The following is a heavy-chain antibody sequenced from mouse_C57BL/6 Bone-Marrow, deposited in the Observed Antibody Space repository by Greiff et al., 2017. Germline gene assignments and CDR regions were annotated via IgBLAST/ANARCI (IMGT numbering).Heavy chain of an antibody. CDR2: IDPSDSYT. D-gene: IGHD1-1*01. CDR1: GYTFTSYW. J-gene: IGHJ2*01. Sequence: VQLQQPGAELVKPGASVKLSCKASGYTFTSYWMQWVKQRPGQGLEWIGEIDPSDSYTNYNQKFKGKATLTVDKSSSTAYMQLSSLTSEDSAVYYCAREGTTVVAGDFDYWGQGTTLTVSS. CDR3: AREGTTVVAGDFDY. V-gene: IGHV1-50*01.